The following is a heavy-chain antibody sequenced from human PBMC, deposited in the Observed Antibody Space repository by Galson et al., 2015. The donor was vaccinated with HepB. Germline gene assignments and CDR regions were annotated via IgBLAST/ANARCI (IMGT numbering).Heavy chain of an antibody. Sequence: SLRLSCAASGFTFSSYSMNWVRQAPGKGLEWVSSISSSSSYIYYADSVKGRFTISRDNAKNSLYLQMNSLRAEDTAVYYCARDAHVAAGNDAFDIWGQGTMVTVSS. V-gene: IGHV3-21*01. CDR1: GFTFSSYS. CDR3: ARDAHVAAGNDAFDI. D-gene: IGHD6-13*01. CDR2: ISSSSSYI. J-gene: IGHJ3*02.